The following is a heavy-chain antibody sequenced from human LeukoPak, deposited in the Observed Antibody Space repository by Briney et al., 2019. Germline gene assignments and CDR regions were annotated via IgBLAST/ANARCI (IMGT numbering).Heavy chain of an antibody. CDR2: IIGVAT. CDR3: AKPYSSGWYAFDS. J-gene: IGHJ4*02. V-gene: IGHV3-23*01. D-gene: IGHD6-19*01. Sequence: GGSLRLSCAASEFTFSSSAMSWVRQTPGKGLEWVSTIIGVATYYADSVRGRFTISRDNSKNTLYLQLISLRADDTALYYCAKPYSSGWYAFDSWGQGTPVTVSS. CDR1: EFTFSSSA.